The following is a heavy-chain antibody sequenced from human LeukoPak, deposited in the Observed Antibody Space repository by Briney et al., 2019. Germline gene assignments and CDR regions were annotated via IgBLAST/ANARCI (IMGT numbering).Heavy chain of an antibody. V-gene: IGHV3-23*01. Sequence: GGSLRLSCAASGFTFSSYAMTWVRQAPGKGLEWVSAISGSGGSTYYADSVKGRFTISRDNSKNTLYLQMNSLSAEDTAVYYCAKWNYYGSRSYYGFDYWAREPWSPSPQ. J-gene: IGHJ4*02. CDR1: GFTFSSYA. D-gene: IGHD3-10*01. CDR2: ISGSGGST. CDR3: AKWNYYGSRSYYGFDY.